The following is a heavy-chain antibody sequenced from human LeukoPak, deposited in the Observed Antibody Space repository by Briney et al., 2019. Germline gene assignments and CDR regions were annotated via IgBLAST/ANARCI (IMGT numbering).Heavy chain of an antibody. J-gene: IGHJ4*02. V-gene: IGHV1-3*01. D-gene: IGHD3-22*01. CDR2: VNAGNGNT. Sequence: TGGSLRLSCAASGYTFTSYAMHWVRQAPGQRLEWMGWVNAGNGNTKYSQKFQGRVTITRDTSAGTAYMELSSLRSEDTAVYYCARFYYDSSGYWFYFDYWGQGTLVTVSS. CDR3: ARFYYDSSGYWFYFDY. CDR1: GYTFTSYA.